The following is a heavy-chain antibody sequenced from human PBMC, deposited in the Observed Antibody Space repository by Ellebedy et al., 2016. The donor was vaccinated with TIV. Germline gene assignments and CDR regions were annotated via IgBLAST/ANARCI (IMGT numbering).Heavy chain of an antibody. CDR2: ISSSSYI. V-gene: IGHV3-21*01. CDR3: ARDNSNSDY. CDR1: GFTFSSYS. Sequence: GESLKISCAASGFTFSSYSMNWVRQAPGKGLEWVSSISSSSYIYYADSAKDRFTISRDNAKNSLYLQMNSLRAEDTAVYYCARDNSNSDYWGQGTLVTVSS. D-gene: IGHD4-11*01. J-gene: IGHJ4*02.